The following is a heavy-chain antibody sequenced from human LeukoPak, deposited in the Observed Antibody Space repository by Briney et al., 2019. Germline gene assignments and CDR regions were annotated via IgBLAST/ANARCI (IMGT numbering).Heavy chain of an antibody. CDR1: GGSISSSSYY. J-gene: IGHJ4*02. CDR2: IYYSGST. Sequence: ASETLSLTCTVSGGSISSSSYYWSWIRQPPGKGLEWIGYIYYSGSTNYNPSLKSRVTISVDTSKNQFSLKLSSVTAADTAVYYCARHYYDSSGYYEIFDYWGQGTLVTVSS. D-gene: IGHD3-22*01. V-gene: IGHV4-61*01. CDR3: ARHYYDSSGYYEIFDY.